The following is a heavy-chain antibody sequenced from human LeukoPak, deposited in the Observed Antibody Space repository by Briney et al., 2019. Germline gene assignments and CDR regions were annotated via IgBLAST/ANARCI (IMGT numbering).Heavy chain of an antibody. Sequence: GESLKISCKGSGYSFTSSWIGWVRQLPGKGLEWMGIIYPGDSDTTYSPSFQGQVTISADKSISTAYLQWSSLKASDTAMYYCASSRSGWSFDYWGQGTLVTVSS. CDR1: GYSFTSSW. V-gene: IGHV5-51*01. D-gene: IGHD6-19*01. CDR3: ASSRSGWSFDY. J-gene: IGHJ4*02. CDR2: IYPGDSDT.